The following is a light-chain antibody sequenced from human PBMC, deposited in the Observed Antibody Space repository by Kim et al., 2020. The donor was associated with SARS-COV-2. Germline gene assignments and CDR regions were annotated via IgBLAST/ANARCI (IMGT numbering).Light chain of an antibody. CDR1: QRMSSW. CDR2: KAS. Sequence: DIQMTQSPSTLSASVGDRVTITYRASQRMSSWLAWYQQKPGKAPKLLIYKASSLESGVPSRFSGSGSGTEFTLTISSLQPDDFATYYCQQYNSYPLTFGGGTKVDIK. CDR3: QQYNSYPLT. V-gene: IGKV1-5*03. J-gene: IGKJ4*01.